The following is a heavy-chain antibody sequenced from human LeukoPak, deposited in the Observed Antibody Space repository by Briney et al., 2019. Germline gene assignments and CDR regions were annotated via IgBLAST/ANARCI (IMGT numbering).Heavy chain of an antibody. Sequence: SETLSLTCTVSGGSIGSSTYYWGWIRQPPGKGLEWIGSIYYSGSIYYNPSLKSRVTISVDTSKNQFSLKLSSVTAADTAVYYCAGKVSYYYYGMDVWGKGTTVTVSS. CDR2: IYYSGSI. CDR3: AGKVSYYYYGMDV. CDR1: GGSIGSSTYY. J-gene: IGHJ6*04. D-gene: IGHD4-11*01. V-gene: IGHV4-39*01.